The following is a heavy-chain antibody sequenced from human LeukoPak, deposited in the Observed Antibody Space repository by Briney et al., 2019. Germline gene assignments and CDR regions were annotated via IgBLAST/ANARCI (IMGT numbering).Heavy chain of an antibody. CDR3: ARAGGDISSSQDLDY. J-gene: IGHJ4*02. Sequence: PSETLSLTCTVSGGSISSYYWSWIRQPPGKGLEWIGYIYYSGSTSYNPSLNSRVTISVDTSKNQFSLKMTSVTAADTAMYYCARAGGDISSSQDLDYWGQGTLVTVSS. D-gene: IGHD6-6*01. CDR2: IYYSGST. V-gene: IGHV4-59*01. CDR1: GGSISSYY.